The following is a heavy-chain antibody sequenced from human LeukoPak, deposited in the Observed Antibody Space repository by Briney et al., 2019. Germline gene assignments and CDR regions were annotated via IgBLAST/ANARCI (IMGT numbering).Heavy chain of an antibody. CDR3: ARSSCSGGRCWGMDV. CDR1: GLTFSSYE. D-gene: IGHD2-15*01. Sequence: GGSLRLSCAASGLTFSSYEMNWVRQAPGKGLEWVSYISSSGSTIYYADSVKGRFTISRDNAKNSLYPQMNSLRADDTAVYYCARSSCSGGRCWGMDVWGKGTTVTVPS. V-gene: IGHV3-48*03. J-gene: IGHJ6*04. CDR2: ISSSGSTI.